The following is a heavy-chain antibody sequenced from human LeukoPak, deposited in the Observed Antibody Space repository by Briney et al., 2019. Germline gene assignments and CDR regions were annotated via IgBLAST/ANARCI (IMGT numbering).Heavy chain of an antibody. CDR2: INTNTGNP. D-gene: IGHD1-14*01. Sequence: SVKVSCKASGYTFSNYFMNWVRQAPGQGLEWMGWINTNTGNPTYAQGFTGRFVFSLDTSVSMAYLQISSLKAEDTAVYYCARLGTPTFYYYMDVWGKGTPVTVSS. CDR1: GYTFSNYF. CDR3: ARLGTPTFYYYMDV. V-gene: IGHV7-4-1*04. J-gene: IGHJ6*03.